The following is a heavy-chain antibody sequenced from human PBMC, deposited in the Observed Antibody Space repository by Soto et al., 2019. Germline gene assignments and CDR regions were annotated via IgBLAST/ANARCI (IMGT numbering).Heavy chain of an antibody. V-gene: IGHV3-30-3*01. CDR3: ARDAAEDSSSYHYYYYGMDV. CDR1: GFTFSSYA. J-gene: IGHJ6*02. CDR2: ISYDGSNK. Sequence: LRLSCAASGFTFSSYAMHWVRQAPGKGLEWVAVISYDGSNKYYADSVKGRFTISRDNSKNTLYLQMNSLRAEDTAVYYCARDAAEDSSSYHYYYYGMDVWGQGTTVTVSS. D-gene: IGHD6-13*01.